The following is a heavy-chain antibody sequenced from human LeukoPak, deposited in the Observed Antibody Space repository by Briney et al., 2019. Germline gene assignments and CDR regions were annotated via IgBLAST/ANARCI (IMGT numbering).Heavy chain of an antibody. CDR1: GYTFTGYY. Sequence: ASVKVSCKASGYTFTGYYMHWVRQAPGQGLEWMGWINPNRGGTNYAQKFQGRVTMSRDTSISTAYMELSRLRSDDTAVYYCAIWGVRGINWFDPWGQGTLVTVSS. V-gene: IGHV1-2*02. CDR2: INPNRGGT. CDR3: AIWGVRGINWFDP. D-gene: IGHD3-10*01. J-gene: IGHJ5*02.